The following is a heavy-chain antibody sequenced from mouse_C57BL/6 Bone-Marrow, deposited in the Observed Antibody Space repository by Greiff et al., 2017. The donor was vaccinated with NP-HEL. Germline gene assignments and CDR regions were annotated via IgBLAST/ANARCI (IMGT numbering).Heavy chain of an antibody. CDR2: IYPGGGYT. Sequence: QVQLQQSGAELVRPGTSVKMSCKASGYTFTNYWIGWAKQRPGHGLEWIGDIYPGGGYTNYNEKFKGKATLTADKSSSTAYMQFSSLTSEDSAIYYCARSEYYGTSGWYCDVWGTGTTVTVSS. CDR3: ARSEYYGTSGWYCDV. D-gene: IGHD1-1*01. CDR1: GYTFTNYW. J-gene: IGHJ1*03. V-gene: IGHV1-63*01.